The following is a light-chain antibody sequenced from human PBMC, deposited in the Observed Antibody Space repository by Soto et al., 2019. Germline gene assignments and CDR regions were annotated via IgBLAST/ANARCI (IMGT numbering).Light chain of an antibody. CDR3: QQYDRWPRTT. CDR1: QNVRNR. V-gene: IGKV3-15*01. J-gene: IGKJ5*01. CDR2: GAS. Sequence: EIIMTQSPATLSVSPGEVVTLSCRASQNVRNRLAWYKQKPGQAPSLLILGASTRATGIPDRFSGSGSGTEFTLTISSLQSEDAAIYHCQQYDRWPRTTFGQGTRL.